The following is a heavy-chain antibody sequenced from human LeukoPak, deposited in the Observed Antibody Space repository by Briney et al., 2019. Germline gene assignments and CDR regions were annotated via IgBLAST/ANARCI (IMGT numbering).Heavy chain of an antibody. V-gene: IGHV1-18*01. Sequence: ASVKVSCKASGYTFTSYGISWVRQAPGQGLEWMGWISAYNGNTNYAQKLQGRLTMTTDTSTSTAYMELRSLRSDDTAVYYCARDPSGYDPFDYWGQGTLVTVSS. D-gene: IGHD5-12*01. J-gene: IGHJ4*02. CDR1: GYTFTSYG. CDR2: ISAYNGNT. CDR3: ARDPSGYDPFDY.